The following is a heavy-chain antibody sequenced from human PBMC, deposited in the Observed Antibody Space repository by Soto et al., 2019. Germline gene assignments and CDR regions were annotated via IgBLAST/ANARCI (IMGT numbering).Heavy chain of an antibody. CDR2: INAGNGNT. V-gene: IGHV1-3*01. CDR1: GYTFTSYA. CDR3: ARDLGFGLSDY. J-gene: IGHJ4*02. Sequence: QVQLVQSGAEVKKPGASVKVSCKASGYTFTSYAMHWVRQAPGQRLEWMGWINAGNGNTKYSQKLQGRVTLTRDTSASTAYMELSGLRSEDTAVYSCARDLGFGLSDYWGQGTLVTVSS. D-gene: IGHD3-10*01.